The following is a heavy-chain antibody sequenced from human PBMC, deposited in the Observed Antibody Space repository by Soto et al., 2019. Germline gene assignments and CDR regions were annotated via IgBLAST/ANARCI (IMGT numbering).Heavy chain of an antibody. D-gene: IGHD4-17*01. CDR1: GGSISSGGYY. J-gene: IGHJ5*02. Sequence: PSETLSLTCTVSGGSISSGGYYWSWIRQHPGKGLEWIGYIYYSGSTYYNPSLKSRVTISVDTSKNQFSLKLSSVTAADTAVYYCARDAPTVVTPRGLFGWFDPWGQGTLVTVSS. CDR3: ARDAPTVVTPRGLFGWFDP. CDR2: IYYSGST. V-gene: IGHV4-31*03.